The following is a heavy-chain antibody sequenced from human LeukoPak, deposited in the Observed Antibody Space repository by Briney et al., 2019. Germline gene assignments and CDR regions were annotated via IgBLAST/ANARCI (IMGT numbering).Heavy chain of an antibody. V-gene: IGHV1-46*01. CDR1: GYTFTTHD. CDR3: ARDQEGFDY. Sequence: WASVKVSCTASGYTFTTHDINWVRQAPGQGLEWMGMIYPRDGSTSYAQKFQGRVTVTRDTSTSTVHMELSGLRSEDTAVYYCARDQEGFDYWGQGTLVTVSS. CDR2: IYPRDGST. J-gene: IGHJ4*02.